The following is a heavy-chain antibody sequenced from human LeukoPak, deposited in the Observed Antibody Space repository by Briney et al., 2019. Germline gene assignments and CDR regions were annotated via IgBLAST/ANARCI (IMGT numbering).Heavy chain of an antibody. J-gene: IGHJ6*02. CDR1: GFTFSSYG. V-gene: IGHV3-30*18. D-gene: IGHD1-1*01. CDR2: ISYDGSNK. CDR3: AKSVGQFTPFSLSYNWNDVRGAYYYYGMDV. Sequence: PGGSLRLSCAASGFTFSSYGMHWVRQAPGKGLEWVAVISYDGSNKYYAGSVKGRFTISRDNSKNTLYLQMNSLRAEDTAVYYCAKSVGQFTPFSLSYNWNDVRGAYYYYGMDVWGQGTTVTVSS.